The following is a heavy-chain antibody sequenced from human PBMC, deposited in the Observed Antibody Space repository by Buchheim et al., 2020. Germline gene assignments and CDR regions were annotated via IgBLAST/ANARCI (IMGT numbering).Heavy chain of an antibody. CDR1: GGSISSSSYY. J-gene: IGHJ6*02. CDR3: ATLTTVTLYYYYYGMDV. D-gene: IGHD4-17*01. V-gene: IGHV4-39*07. Sequence: QLQLQESGPGLVKPSETLSLTCTVSGGSISSSSYYWGWIRQPPGKGLEWIGSIYYSGSTYYNPSLKSRVTISVETSKNQVSLKLSSVTAADTAVYYCATLTTVTLYYYYYGMDVWGQGTT. CDR2: IYYSGST.